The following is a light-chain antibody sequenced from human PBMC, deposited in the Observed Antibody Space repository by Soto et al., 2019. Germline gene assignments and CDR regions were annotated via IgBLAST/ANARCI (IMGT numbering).Light chain of an antibody. CDR3: QQCGTSPFT. Sequence: EIVLTQSPGTLSLSPGERATLSCRASQSVSSTYLTWYQQKTGQPPRLLIYRASRRAAGIPDRFSGSGSGTDFTLTITILEPEDVAVYYCQQCGTSPFTFGQGTKLEIK. CDR1: QSVSSTY. CDR2: RAS. J-gene: IGKJ2*01. V-gene: IGKV3-20*01.